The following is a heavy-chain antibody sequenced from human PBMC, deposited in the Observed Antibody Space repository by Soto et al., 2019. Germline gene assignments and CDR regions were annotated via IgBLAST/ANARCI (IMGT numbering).Heavy chain of an antibody. CDR1: GYTFTGYY. CDR2: INPNSGGT. Sequence: ASVKVSCKAPGYTFTGYYMHWVRQAPGQGLEWMGWINPNSGGTNYAQKFQGWVTMTRDTSISTAYMELSRLRSDDTAVYYCARESEYYYDSSGYPAPYYFDYWGQGTLVTVSS. D-gene: IGHD3-22*01. J-gene: IGHJ4*02. V-gene: IGHV1-2*04. CDR3: ARESEYYYDSSGYPAPYYFDY.